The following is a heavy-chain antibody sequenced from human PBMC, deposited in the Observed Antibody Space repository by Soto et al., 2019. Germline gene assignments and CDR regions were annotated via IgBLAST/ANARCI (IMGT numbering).Heavy chain of an antibody. D-gene: IGHD6-13*01. Sequence: SETLSLTCTVSGASIGSGDFYWSWIRQSPGKGLEWLGYIYYNELSSSESTHYNSSLKSRVSISVDTSKNQFSLTLRSMTAADTAVYYCARYRREAVAGYTLDNWGQGILVTVSS. J-gene: IGHJ4*02. CDR1: GASIGSGDFY. V-gene: IGHV4-30-4*08. CDR2: IYYNELSSSEST. CDR3: ARYRREAVAGYTLDN.